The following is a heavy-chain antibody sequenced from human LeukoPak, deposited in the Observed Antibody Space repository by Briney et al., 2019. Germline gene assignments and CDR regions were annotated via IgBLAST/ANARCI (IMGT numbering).Heavy chain of an antibody. V-gene: IGHV3-74*01. CDR3: ARDGYSFGHDFDY. Sequence: GGALRLSCAASGFTFSSYWMHWVRHTPGKGLVWVSRIKGDGSYADSVKGRFTISRDNAKNTLYLQMNSLRAEDTAVYYCARDGYSFGHDFDYWGQGTLVTVSS. J-gene: IGHJ4*02. D-gene: IGHD5-18*01. CDR2: IKGDG. CDR1: GFTFSSYW.